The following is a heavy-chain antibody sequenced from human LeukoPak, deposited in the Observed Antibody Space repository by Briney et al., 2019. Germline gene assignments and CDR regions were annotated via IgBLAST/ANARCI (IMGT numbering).Heavy chain of an antibody. Sequence: SETLSLTCTVSGDSIRSYYWSWIRQPPGKGLEWIGYISYSGSTNYDPSLKSRVTISVDTSKNQFSLQLSSVTAADTAVYYCARGERYSYDQEGYFDYWGQGTLVTVSS. J-gene: IGHJ4*02. D-gene: IGHD5-18*01. CDR2: ISYSGST. CDR1: GDSIRSYY. V-gene: IGHV4-59*01. CDR3: ARGERYSYDQEGYFDY.